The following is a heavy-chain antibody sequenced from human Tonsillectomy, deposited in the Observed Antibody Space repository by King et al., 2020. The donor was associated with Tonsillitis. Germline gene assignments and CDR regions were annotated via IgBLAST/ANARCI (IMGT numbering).Heavy chain of an antibody. CDR1: GFTFSNYA. CDR3: AKDRAAMVTPTGSMDV. V-gene: IGHV3-23*04. J-gene: IGHJ6*02. Sequence: VQLVESGGGLVQPGGSLRLSCAASGFTFSNYAMSWVRQAPGKGLEWVSGISGSGGSTYYADFVKGRFTISRDNSKNTLFLQMNSLRAEATAVYYCAKDRAAMVTPTGSMDVWGQGTTVTVS. CDR2: ISGSGGST. D-gene: IGHD5-18*01.